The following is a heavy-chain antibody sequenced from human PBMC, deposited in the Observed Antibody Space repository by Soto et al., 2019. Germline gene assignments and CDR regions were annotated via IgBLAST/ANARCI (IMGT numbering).Heavy chain of an antibody. CDR1: GFTFTDYH. Sequence: QPGGSLTLSCVASGFTFTDYHRYWVSQAPGTGLEWESIMSNDGSNTYSAKSVKGRFTMSTCNSKNTPYLQMNSQRIEDTAIYFCARDRRWGTFGVLSQYGMDVWGQGTTVTVSS. V-gene: IGHV3-30*03. CDR3: ARDRRWGTFGVLSQYGMDV. D-gene: IGHD3-3*01. CDR2: MSNDGSNT. J-gene: IGHJ6*02.